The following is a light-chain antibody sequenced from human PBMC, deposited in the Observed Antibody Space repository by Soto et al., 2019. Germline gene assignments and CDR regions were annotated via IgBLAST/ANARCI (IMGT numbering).Light chain of an antibody. CDR3: QQYGSSPFT. CDR2: VAS. CDR1: QSVNNNY. V-gene: IGKV3-20*01. Sequence: EIVLTQSPGTLAFSPGERAILSCRASQSVNNNYLTWYQQKSGQDPRLLIHVASSRATGIPDKFSGSGSGTDFTLTIIRREPEDFAVYYCQQYGSSPFTFGPGTRVGIK. J-gene: IGKJ3*01.